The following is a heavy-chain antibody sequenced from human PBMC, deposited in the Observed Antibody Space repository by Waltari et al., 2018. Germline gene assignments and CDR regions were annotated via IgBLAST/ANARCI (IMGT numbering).Heavy chain of an antibody. V-gene: IGHV3-30*03. CDR3: ASDPSRLSTPGGYFDN. Sequence: QVQLVESGGGVVQPGKSLRLSCSASGFSFSGFSMHWVRQAPGKGLEGLAVITYDGKHKDYADAVKGRFTISRDNSKNTFYLQMNILRLQDTAVYYCASDPSRLSTPGGYFDNWGQGTLVTVSS. D-gene: IGHD2-8*02. J-gene: IGHJ4*02. CDR2: ITYDGKHK. CDR1: GFSFSGFS.